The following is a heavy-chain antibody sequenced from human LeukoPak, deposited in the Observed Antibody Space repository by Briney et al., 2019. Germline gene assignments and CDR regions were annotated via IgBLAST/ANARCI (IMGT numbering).Heavy chain of an antibody. V-gene: IGHV4-31*03. J-gene: IGHJ4*02. CDR3: ARRRRQWLRLGELSSYYFDY. CDR1: GGSISSGGYY. D-gene: IGHD3-16*02. CDR2: IYYSGST. Sequence: SETLSLTCTVSGGSISSGGYYWSWIRQHPGKGLEWIGYIYYSGSTYYNPSLKSRVTISVDTSKNQFSLKLSSVTAADTAVYYCARRRRQWLRLGELSSYYFDYWGQGTLATVSS.